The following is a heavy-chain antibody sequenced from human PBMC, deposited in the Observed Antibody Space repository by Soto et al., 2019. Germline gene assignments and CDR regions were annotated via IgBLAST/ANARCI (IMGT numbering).Heavy chain of an antibody. J-gene: IGHJ3*02. CDR3: AHSPGGILVAGRPFHI. Sequence: SGPTLVNPTQTLTLTCTFSGFSLSTRGVGVGWIRQPPGKALEWLAVIYWDDDKRYSPSLKSRLAITKDTSKNQVVLTMTNMDPVDTATYFCAHSPGGILVAGRPFHIWGQGTMVTVSS. CDR2: IYWDDDK. CDR1: GFSLSTRGVG. D-gene: IGHD6-19*01. V-gene: IGHV2-5*02.